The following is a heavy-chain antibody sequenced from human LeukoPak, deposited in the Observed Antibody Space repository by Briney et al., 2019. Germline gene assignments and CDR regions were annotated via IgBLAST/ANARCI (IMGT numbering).Heavy chain of an antibody. V-gene: IGHV1-18*01. CDR2: IIPYNGHT. CDR1: GDTFTSNG. Sequence: ASVKVSCKASGDTFTSNGVSWVRQAPGQGLEWMGWIIPYNGHTHYAQKLQGRGTMTTDTTTSTAYMGPRSLRSNGTAVYFRARLGDSSGWSNYWGQGTLVTVSS. D-gene: IGHD6-19*01. CDR3: ARLGDSSGWSNY. J-gene: IGHJ4*02.